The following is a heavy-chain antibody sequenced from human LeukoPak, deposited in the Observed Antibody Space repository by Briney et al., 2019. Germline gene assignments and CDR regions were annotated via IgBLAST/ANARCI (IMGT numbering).Heavy chain of an antibody. V-gene: IGHV5-51*01. CDR2: IYPGDSDT. Sequence: GESLTISCQRSGSPRSWIGRVPQMPGKGLEWMGIIYPGDSDTRYSPSFQGQVTISADRSISTAYLQWSSLKASDTAMYYCTRLGSLAATGYFQDWGQGTLVTVSS. D-gene: IGHD2-15*01. CDR3: TRLGSLAATGYFQD. J-gene: IGHJ1*01. CDR1: GSPRSW.